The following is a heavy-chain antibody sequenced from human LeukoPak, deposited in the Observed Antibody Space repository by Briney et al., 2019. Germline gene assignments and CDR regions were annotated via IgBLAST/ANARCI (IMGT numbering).Heavy chain of an antibody. D-gene: IGHD6-13*01. Sequence: ASVKVSCKASGYTFTGYYMHWVRQAPGQGLEWMGWINPNSGGTNYAQKLQGRVTMTTDTSTSTAYMELRSLRSDDTAVYYCARAGDLYSSSWWPDYWGQGTLVTVSS. J-gene: IGHJ4*02. CDR2: INPNSGGT. CDR1: GYTFTGYY. CDR3: ARAGDLYSSSWWPDY. V-gene: IGHV1-2*02.